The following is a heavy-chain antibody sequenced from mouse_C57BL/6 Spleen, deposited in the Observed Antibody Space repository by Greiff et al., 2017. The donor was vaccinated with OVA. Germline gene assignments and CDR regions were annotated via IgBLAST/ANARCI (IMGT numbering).Heavy chain of an antibody. D-gene: IGHD1-1*01. Sequence: EVKVVESGGDLVKPGGSLKLSCAASGFTFSSYGMSWVRQTPDKRLEWVATISSGGSYTYYPDSVKGRFTISRDNAKNTLYLQMSSLKSEDTAMYYCARDGSSYNWYFDVWGTGTTVTVSS. CDR1: GFTFSSYG. CDR3: ARDGSSYNWYFDV. CDR2: ISSGGSYT. J-gene: IGHJ1*03. V-gene: IGHV5-6*01.